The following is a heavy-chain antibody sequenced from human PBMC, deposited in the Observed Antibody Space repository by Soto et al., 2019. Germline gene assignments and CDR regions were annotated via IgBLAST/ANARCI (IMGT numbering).Heavy chain of an antibody. J-gene: IGHJ6*02. CDR3: ARQGFGVLHGLVDV. CDR2: FYYSENT. Sequence: PSETLSLTCSVSGGSISSRSYSWGWIRQPPGEGLEWIGTFYYSENTYYNPSLKSRVSISVDTSKNQFSLKVSSVTAADTAVYYCARQGFGVLHGLVDVWGQGTTVTVSS. CDR1: GGSISSRSYS. V-gene: IGHV4-39*07. D-gene: IGHD3-10*01.